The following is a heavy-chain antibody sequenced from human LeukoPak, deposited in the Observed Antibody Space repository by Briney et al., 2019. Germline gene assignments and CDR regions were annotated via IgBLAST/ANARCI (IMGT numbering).Heavy chain of an antibody. CDR1: GFTFSSYS. V-gene: IGHV3-21*01. Sequence: GGSLRLSCAASGFTFSSYSMNWVRQAPGKGLEWVSSISSSSYIYYADSVKGRFTISRDNAKNSLYLQMNSLRAEDTAVYYCAELGITMIGGVWGKGTTVTVSS. CDR3: AELGITMIGGV. CDR2: ISSSSYI. D-gene: IGHD3-10*02. J-gene: IGHJ6*04.